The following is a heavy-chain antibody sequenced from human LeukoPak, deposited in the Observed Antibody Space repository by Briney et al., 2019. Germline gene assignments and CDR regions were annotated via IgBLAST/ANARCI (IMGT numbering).Heavy chain of an antibody. D-gene: IGHD2-8*01. Sequence: SETLSLTCAVYGGSFSGYYWSWIRQPPGKGLEWIGYIYYSGSTNYNPSLKSRVTISVDTSKNQFSLKLSSVTAADTAVYYCAREIMRGFDPWGQGTLVTVSS. CDR2: IYYSGST. V-gene: IGHV4-59*01. CDR1: GGSFSGYY. CDR3: AREIMRGFDP. J-gene: IGHJ5*02.